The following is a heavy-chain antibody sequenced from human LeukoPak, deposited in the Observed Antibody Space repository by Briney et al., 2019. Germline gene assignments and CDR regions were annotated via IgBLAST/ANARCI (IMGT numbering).Heavy chain of an antibody. D-gene: IGHD1-26*01. V-gene: IGHV3-21*01. J-gene: IGHJ3*02. CDR2: ISSSTSYI. Sequence: GGSLRLSCAASGFTFSGYSMNWVRQAPGKGLEWVSSISSSTSYIFYADSMKGRFTISRGNAKNSLYLQMNSLRAEDTAVYYCARVWGVGATLGVFDIWGQGTMVTVSS. CDR3: ARVWGVGATLGVFDI. CDR1: GFTFSGYS.